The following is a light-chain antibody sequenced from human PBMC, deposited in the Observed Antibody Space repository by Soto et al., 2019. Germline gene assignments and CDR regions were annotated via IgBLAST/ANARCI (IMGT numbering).Light chain of an antibody. CDR3: QQRNEWPLT. CDR2: DAS. V-gene: IGKV3-11*01. CDR1: QSVGSS. Sequence: TQSPSSLSASIGDRVTITCRASQSVGSSLAWYQQKPGQAPRLLINDASNRATGIPARFSGSGSGTDFALTITSLEPEDFAVYYCQQRNEWPLTFGGGTKVDIK. J-gene: IGKJ4*01.